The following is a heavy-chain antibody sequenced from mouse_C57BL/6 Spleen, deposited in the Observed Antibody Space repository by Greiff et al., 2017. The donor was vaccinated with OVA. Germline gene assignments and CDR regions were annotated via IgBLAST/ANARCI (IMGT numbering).Heavy chain of an antibody. CDR3: AKGPYFDY. CDR1: GFTFSDYG. V-gene: IGHV5-17*01. J-gene: IGHJ2*01. CDR2: ISSGSSTI. Sequence: EVKLVESGGGLVKPGGSLKLSCAASGFTFSDYGMHWVRQAPEKGLEWVAYISSGSSTIYYADTVKGRFTISRDNAKNTLFLQMTSLRSEDSAMYYCAKGPYFDYWGQGTTLTVSS.